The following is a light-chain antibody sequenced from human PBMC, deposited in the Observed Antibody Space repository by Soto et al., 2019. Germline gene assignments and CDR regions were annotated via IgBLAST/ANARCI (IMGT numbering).Light chain of an antibody. CDR1: KLGDKY. J-gene: IGLJ1*01. CDR2: QDS. Sequence: SYELTQPPSGSVSPGQTASITCSGDKLGDKYACWYQQKPGQSPVLVIYQDSKRPSGIPERFSGSNSGNTATLTISGTQAMDEADYYCQAWDSSLYVFGTGTKLTVL. CDR3: QAWDSSLYV. V-gene: IGLV3-1*01.